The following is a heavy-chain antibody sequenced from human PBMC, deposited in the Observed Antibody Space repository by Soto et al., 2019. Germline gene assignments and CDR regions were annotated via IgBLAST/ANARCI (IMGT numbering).Heavy chain of an antibody. CDR2: ISSDGATI. Sequence: PGGSLRLSCEVSGLTFSKFEMTWVRQAPGQGLEWVSSISSDGATIYYSDSVKGRFTISRDNDKNLLYLQMNSLRAEDTAVYYCARGSNTFDPGFDYWGQGTLVTVSS. J-gene: IGHJ4*02. CDR1: GLTFSKFE. D-gene: IGHD2-2*02. V-gene: IGHV3-48*03. CDR3: ARGSNTFDPGFDY.